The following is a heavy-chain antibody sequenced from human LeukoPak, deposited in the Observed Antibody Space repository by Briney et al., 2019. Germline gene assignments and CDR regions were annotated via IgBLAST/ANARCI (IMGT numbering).Heavy chain of an antibody. J-gene: IGHJ4*02. CDR2: IYYSGST. CDR1: GFTFSSYA. CDR3: ASQKDYYDSSGSPDY. V-gene: IGHV4-30-4*08. Sequence: LRLSCAASGFTFSSYAMSWIRQPPGKGLEWIGYIYYSGSTYYNPSLKSRVTISVDTSKNQFSLKLSSVTAADTAVYYCASQKDYYDSSGSPDYWGQGTLVTVSS. D-gene: IGHD3-22*01.